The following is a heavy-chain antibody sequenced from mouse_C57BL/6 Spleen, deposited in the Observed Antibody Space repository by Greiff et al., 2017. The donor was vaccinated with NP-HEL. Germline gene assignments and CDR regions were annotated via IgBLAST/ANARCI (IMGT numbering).Heavy chain of an antibody. CDR2: IYPGDGDT. D-gene: IGHD1-1*01. CDR3: ARSDYYGSSRYFDY. CDR1: GYAFSSSW. V-gene: IGHV1-82*01. J-gene: IGHJ2*01. Sequence: VQLQESGPELVKPGASVKISCKASGYAFSSSWMNWVKQRPGKGLEWIGRIYPGDGDTNYNGKFKGKATLTADKSSSTAYMQLSSLTSEDSAVYFCARSDYYGSSRYFDYWGQGTTLTVSS.